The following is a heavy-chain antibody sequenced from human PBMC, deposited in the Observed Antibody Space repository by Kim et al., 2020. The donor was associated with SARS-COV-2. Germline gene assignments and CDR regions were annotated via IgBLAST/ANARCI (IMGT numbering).Heavy chain of an antibody. D-gene: IGHD2-21*02. V-gene: IGHV4-30-4*01. CDR1: GGSISSGDYY. Sequence: SETLSLTCTVPGGSISSGDYYWSWIRQPPGKGLEWIGYIYYTGSSHYNPSLNSRVTISIDTSKNQFSLKLSSVTAADTAVYYCARGPPIGGGDCYSHWGQGTLVTVSS. CDR2: IYYTGSS. J-gene: IGHJ4*02. CDR3: ARGPPIGGGDCYSH.